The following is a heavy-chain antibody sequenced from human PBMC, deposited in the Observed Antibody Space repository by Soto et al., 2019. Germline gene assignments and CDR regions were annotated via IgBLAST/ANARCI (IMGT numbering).Heavy chain of an antibody. J-gene: IGHJ4*02. Sequence: QVQLVQSGAEVKKPGSSVKVSCTASGGTFSTYAISWVRQAPGQGLEWMGGVIPIFDTVNYAQRLQGSVTITAAESTTTAYMELSSLGSEDRAVYYCTADVGATARAFDYWGQGTLVTVSS. CDR3: TADVGATARAFDY. V-gene: IGHV1-69*01. CDR1: GGTFSTYA. CDR2: VIPIFDTV. D-gene: IGHD1-26*01.